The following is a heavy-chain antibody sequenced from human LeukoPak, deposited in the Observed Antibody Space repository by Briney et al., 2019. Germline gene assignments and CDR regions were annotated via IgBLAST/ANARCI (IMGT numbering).Heavy chain of an antibody. CDR1: GGSFSSYY. D-gene: IGHD2-2*01. CDR3: ARDQLVPAAMYNWFDP. Sequence: SETLSLTCTVSGGSFSSYYWSWLRQPAGKGLEWIGRIYTSGCTNYNPPLKSRVTMSVDTSKNEFSLKLSSETAADTAVYYCARDQLVPAAMYNWFDPWGQGTLVTVSS. J-gene: IGHJ5*02. V-gene: IGHV4-4*07. CDR2: IYTSGCT.